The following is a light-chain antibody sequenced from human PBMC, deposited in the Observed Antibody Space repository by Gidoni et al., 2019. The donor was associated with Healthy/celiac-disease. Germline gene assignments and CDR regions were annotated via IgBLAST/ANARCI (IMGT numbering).Light chain of an antibody. CDR3: QQYNNWHT. CDR2: GAS. CDR1: QSVSSN. Sequence: EIVMTQSPATRSVSPGERATLSCRASQSVSSNLAWYQQKPGQAPRLLIYGASTRATGIPARFSGSGSGTEFTLTISSLQSEDFAVYYCQQYNNWHTSGQGTKLEIK. J-gene: IGKJ2*01. V-gene: IGKV3-15*01.